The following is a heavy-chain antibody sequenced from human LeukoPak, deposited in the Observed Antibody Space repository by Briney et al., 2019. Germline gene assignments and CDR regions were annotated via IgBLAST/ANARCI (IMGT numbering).Heavy chain of an antibody. CDR2: IYHSGST. CDR3: ARDRGHGTFDY. V-gene: IGHV4-30-2*01. Sequence: SETLSLTCAVSGGSISSGGYPWSWIRQPPGKGLEWIGYIYHSGSTYYNPSLKSRVTISVDRSKNQYSLKLSSVTAADTAVYYCARDRGHGTFDYWGQGTLVTVSS. CDR1: GGSISSGGYP. J-gene: IGHJ4*02. D-gene: IGHD3-10*01.